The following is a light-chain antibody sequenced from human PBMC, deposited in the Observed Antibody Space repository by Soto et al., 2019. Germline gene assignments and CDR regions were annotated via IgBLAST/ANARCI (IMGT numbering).Light chain of an antibody. J-gene: IGKJ1*01. V-gene: IGKV3D-15*01. Sequence: EIVMTQSPATLSVSPGERATLSCRASQSVGSNLAWYQQKPGQTPRLLIYGASSRATGIPDRFSGSGSGTEFTLTISSLQPEDFATYYCLQHNSYPRTFGQGTKVDIK. CDR2: GAS. CDR3: LQHNSYPRT. CDR1: QSVGSN.